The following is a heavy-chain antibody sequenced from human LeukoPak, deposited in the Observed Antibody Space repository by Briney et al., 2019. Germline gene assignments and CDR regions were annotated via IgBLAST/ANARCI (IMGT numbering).Heavy chain of an antibody. J-gene: IGHJ6*04. CDR1: GFTFSSYW. CDR3: ARARGMVRCMDV. CDR2: INSDGSST. V-gene: IGHV3-74*01. Sequence: QPGGSLRLSCAASGFTFSSYWMRWVRQAPGKGLVWVSRINSDGSSTSYADSVKGRFTISRDNAKNTLYLQMNSLRAEDTAVYYCARARGMVRCMDVWGKGTTVTVSS. D-gene: IGHD3-10*01.